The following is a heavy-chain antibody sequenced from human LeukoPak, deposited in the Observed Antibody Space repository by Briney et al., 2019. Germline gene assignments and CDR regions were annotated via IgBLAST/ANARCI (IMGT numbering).Heavy chain of an antibody. J-gene: IGHJ5*02. D-gene: IGHD3-10*01. CDR3: ARNRYYYGSGSYGVPNWFDP. CDR2: IYYSGST. V-gene: IGHV4-39*01. CDR1: GDSISSGSYY. Sequence: SETLSLTCTVSGDSISSGSYYWGWIRQPPGTGLEWIGSIYYSGSTYYKSSLKSRVTISVDTSKNQFSLKLSSVTAADTAVYYCARNRYYYGSGSYGVPNWFDPWGQGTLVIVSS.